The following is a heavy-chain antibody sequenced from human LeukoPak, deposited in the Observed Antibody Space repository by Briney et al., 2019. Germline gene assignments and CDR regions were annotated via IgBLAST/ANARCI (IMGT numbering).Heavy chain of an antibody. CDR1: GFTFSSYS. CDR2: ISSSSSYI. V-gene: IGHV3-21*01. D-gene: IGHD3-3*01. Sequence: PGGSLRLSCAASGFTFSSYSMNWVRQAPGKGLEWVSSISSSSSYIYYADSVKGRFTISRDNAKNSLYLQMNSLRAEDTAVYYCARDPPNYDFWSGGSFFDSWGQGTLVTVSS. J-gene: IGHJ4*02. CDR3: ARDPPNYDFWSGGSFFDS.